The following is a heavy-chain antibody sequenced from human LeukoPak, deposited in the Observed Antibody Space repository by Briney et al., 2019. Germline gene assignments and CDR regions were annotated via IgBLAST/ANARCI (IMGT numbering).Heavy chain of an antibody. D-gene: IGHD6-13*01. V-gene: IGHV3-23*01. J-gene: IGHJ4*02. CDR2: ISSSGSTI. CDR1: GLPFKNCA. CDR3: AKDQRGIAAAFDY. Sequence: GGSLRLSCAASGLPFKNCAMSWVRQAPGKGLEWVSYISSSGSTIYYADSVKGRFTISRDNSKNTLYLQMNSLRAEDTAVYYCAKDQRGIAAAFDYWGQGTLVTVSS.